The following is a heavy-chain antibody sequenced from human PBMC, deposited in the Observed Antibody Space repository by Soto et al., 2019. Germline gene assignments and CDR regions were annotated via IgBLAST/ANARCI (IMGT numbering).Heavy chain of an antibody. V-gene: IGHV3-74*01. D-gene: IGHD3-3*01. J-gene: IGHJ4*02. Sequence: EVQLVESGGNLVQPGGSLRLSCAASGFTFSRHWMHWVRQDPGKGLVWVARIKSDGSSTAYADSVKGRFTISRDNAKNTLYWKRNGVRVEDTVIFCGARVHPVVLNPPHRPMFASWGQGTLVTVSS. CDR1: GFTFSRHW. CDR2: IKSDGSST. CDR3: ARVHPVVLNPPHRPMFAS.